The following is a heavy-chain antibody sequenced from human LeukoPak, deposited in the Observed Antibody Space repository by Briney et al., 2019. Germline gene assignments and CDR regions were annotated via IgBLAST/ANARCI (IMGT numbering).Heavy chain of an antibody. V-gene: IGHV1-18*01. J-gene: IGHJ4*02. CDR3: ARDEEYYDSSGYYYGSY. CDR2: ISAYNGNT. Sequence: ASVEVSCKASGYTFTNYGISWVRQAPGQGLEWMGWISAYNGNTNYAQKLQGRVTMTTDTSTSTAYMELRSLRSDDTAVYYCARDEEYYDSSGYYYGSYWGQGTLVTVSS. CDR1: GYTFTNYG. D-gene: IGHD3-22*01.